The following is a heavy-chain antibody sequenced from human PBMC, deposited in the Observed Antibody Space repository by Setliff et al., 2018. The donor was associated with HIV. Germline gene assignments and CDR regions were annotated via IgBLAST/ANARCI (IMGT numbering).Heavy chain of an antibody. D-gene: IGHD6-13*01. CDR1: GYSISSGYY. J-gene: IGHJ4*02. CDR3: AREAGHGSSLYYFDY. Sequence: SETLSLTCTVSGYSISSGYYWGWIRQPPGKGLEWIGSIYHSGSTYYNPSLKSRVTISVDTSKNQFSLKLSSVTAADTAVYYCAREAGHGSSLYYFDYWGQGTLVTVSS. CDR2: IYHSGST. V-gene: IGHV4-38-2*02.